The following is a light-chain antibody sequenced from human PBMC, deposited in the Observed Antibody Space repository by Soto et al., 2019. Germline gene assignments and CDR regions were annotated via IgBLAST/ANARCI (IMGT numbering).Light chain of an antibody. CDR2: FAP. J-gene: IGKJ2*01. CDR3: QQNYNTPQYT. Sequence: DIQMTQSPSSLSASVGDRVTITCRASQSISGYLNWYQQKPGKAPKLLIYFAPSLQSGVPSRFSGSGSGTYFTLTISSLQPEDFATYYCQQNYNTPQYTFGQGTKLEIK. V-gene: IGKV1-39*01. CDR1: QSISGY.